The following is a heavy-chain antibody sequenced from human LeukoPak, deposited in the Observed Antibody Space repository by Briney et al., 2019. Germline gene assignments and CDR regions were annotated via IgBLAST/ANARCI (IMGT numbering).Heavy chain of an antibody. Sequence: PSETLSLTCTVSGGSISSYYWSWIRQPPGKGLEWIGYIYYSGSTNYNPSLKSRVTISVDTSKNQFSLKLSSVTAADTAVYYCARGSSSWYPYYFDYWGQGTLVTVSS. D-gene: IGHD6-13*01. V-gene: IGHV4-59*01. CDR2: IYYSGST. CDR3: ARGSSSWYPYYFDY. CDR1: GGSISSYY. J-gene: IGHJ4*02.